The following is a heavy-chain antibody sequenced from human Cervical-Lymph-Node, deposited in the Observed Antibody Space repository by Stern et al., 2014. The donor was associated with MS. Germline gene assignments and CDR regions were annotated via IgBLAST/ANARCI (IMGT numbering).Heavy chain of an antibody. D-gene: IGHD1-1*01. V-gene: IGHV1-18*01. CDR1: GYTFTTYG. CDR3: ARDRDWNLDY. CDR2: ISNYSGNT. Sequence: QVQLVESGAEVKKPGASVKVSCKASGYTFTTYGISWVRQAPGQGLEWMGWISNYSGNTKSAWKFQGRVTMTTDTSTTTAYLELRSLRSDDTAVYFCARDRDWNLDYWGQGSLVTVSS. J-gene: IGHJ4*02.